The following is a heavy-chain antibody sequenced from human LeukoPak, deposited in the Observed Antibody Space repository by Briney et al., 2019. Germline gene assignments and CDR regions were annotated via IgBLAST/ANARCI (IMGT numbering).Heavy chain of an antibody. D-gene: IGHD4-17*01. J-gene: IGHJ4*02. CDR1: GFTFSDYY. CDR3: ARGSLYGDYVDFDY. CDR2: VSSGSSTI. Sequence: GGSLRLSCAASGFTFSDYYMSWIRQAPGKALEWVSYVSSGSSTIYYADSVKGRFTISRDNAKNSLYLQMNSLRAEDTAVYYCARGSLYGDYVDFDYWGQGTLVTVSS. V-gene: IGHV3-11*04.